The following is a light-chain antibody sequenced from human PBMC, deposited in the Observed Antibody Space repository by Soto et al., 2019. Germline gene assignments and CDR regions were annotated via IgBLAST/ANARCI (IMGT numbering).Light chain of an antibody. CDR1: QSVSSN. CDR3: QQYNDWPPKIT. CDR2: GAS. Sequence: EIVMTQSPATLSVSPGERATLSCRASQSVSSNLAWYQQKPGQAPRLLIYGASTRATGIPARFSGSGSGTEFTLTISSLQSEDFAVYYCQQYNDWPPKITFGQGTRPEIK. J-gene: IGKJ5*01. V-gene: IGKV3-15*01.